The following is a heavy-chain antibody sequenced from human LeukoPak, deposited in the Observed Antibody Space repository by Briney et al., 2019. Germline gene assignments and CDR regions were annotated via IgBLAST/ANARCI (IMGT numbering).Heavy chain of an antibody. D-gene: IGHD3-22*01. CDR2: ISYDGSNK. V-gene: IGHV3-30*03. Sequence: GRSLRLSCAGSGFTFRTYGMHWVRQAPGKGLEWVAVISYDGSNKYYADSVKGRFTISRDNSKNTLYLQMNSLRAEDTAVYYCGGPIHDRINDNYWGQGTLVTVSS. CDR1: GFTFRTYG. J-gene: IGHJ4*02. CDR3: GGPIHDRINDNY.